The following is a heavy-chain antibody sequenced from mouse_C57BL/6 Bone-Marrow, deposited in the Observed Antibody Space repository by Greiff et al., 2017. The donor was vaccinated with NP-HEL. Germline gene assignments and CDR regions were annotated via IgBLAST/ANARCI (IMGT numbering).Heavy chain of an antibody. Sequence: QVQLKQSGAELARPGASVKLSCKASGYTFTSYGISWVKQRTGQGLEWIGEIYPRSGNTYYNEKFKGKATLTADKSSSTAYMELRSLTSEDSAVYFCARKTYYSNYEPDYWGQGTTLTVSS. CDR2: IYPRSGNT. CDR3: ARKTYYSNYEPDY. J-gene: IGHJ2*01. V-gene: IGHV1-81*01. D-gene: IGHD2-5*01. CDR1: GYTFTSYG.